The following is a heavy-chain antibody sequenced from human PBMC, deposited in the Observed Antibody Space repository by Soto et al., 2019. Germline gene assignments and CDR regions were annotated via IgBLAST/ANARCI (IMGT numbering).Heavy chain of an antibody. CDR2: IYYSGST. Sequence: SETLSLTCTVSGGSISSYYWSWIRQPPGKGLEWIGYIYYSGSTNYNPSLKSRVTISVDTSKNQFSLKLSSVTAADTAVYYCARSPTITGTAYYYYYMDVWGKGTTVTVSS. J-gene: IGHJ6*03. D-gene: IGHD1-20*01. V-gene: IGHV4-59*08. CDR1: GGSISSYY. CDR3: ARSPTITGTAYYYYYMDV.